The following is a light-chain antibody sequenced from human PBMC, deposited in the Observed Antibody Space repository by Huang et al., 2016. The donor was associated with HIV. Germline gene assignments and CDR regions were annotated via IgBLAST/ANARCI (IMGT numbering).Light chain of an antibody. J-gene: IGKJ1*01. Sequence: AIRMTQSPSSLSVSTGDRVNITCRASQDINNFLAWYQQNPGKAPNRLIYAASILETGVPSRFSGSGSGTEFNLSISCLQSEDFETYYCQQYYSYRTFGQGTQVEIK. V-gene: IGKV1-8*01. CDR3: QQYYSYRT. CDR1: QDINNF. CDR2: AAS.